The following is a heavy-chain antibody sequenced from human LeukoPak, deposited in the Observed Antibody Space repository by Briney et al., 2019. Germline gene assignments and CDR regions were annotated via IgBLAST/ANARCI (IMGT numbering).Heavy chain of an antibody. CDR2: IRYDGSSK. D-gene: IGHD3-3*02. V-gene: IGHV3-30*02. CDR1: GFSFNYYG. J-gene: IGHJ6*03. CDR3: AKDSIEGSTLIYHYYYMDV. Sequence: GGSLRLSCAASGFSFNYYGMHWVRQAPGKGLEWVAFIRYDGSSKYYGDSVRGRFTISRDNSKNTLYLQMNTLRAEDTAVYYCAKDSIEGSTLIYHYYYMDVWGKGTTVSVSS.